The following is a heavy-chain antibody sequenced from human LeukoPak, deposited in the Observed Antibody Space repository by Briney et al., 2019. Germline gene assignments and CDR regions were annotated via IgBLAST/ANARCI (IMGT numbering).Heavy chain of an antibody. CDR3: ARARFDIVVVPAALNFDY. CDR1: GGTFSSNA. Sequence: SVKVSCKASGGTFSSNAISWVRQAPGQGLEWMGGIIPIFGTANYAQKFQGRVTITADESTSTAYMELSSLRSEDTAVYYCARARFDIVVVPAALNFDYWGQGTLVTVSS. CDR2: IIPIFGTA. V-gene: IGHV1-69*01. J-gene: IGHJ4*02. D-gene: IGHD2-2*01.